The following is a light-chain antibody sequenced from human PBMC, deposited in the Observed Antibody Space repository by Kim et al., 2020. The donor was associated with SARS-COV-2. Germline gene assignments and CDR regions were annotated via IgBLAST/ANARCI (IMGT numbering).Light chain of an antibody. CDR2: SDS. V-gene: IGLV3-21*04. Sequence: APGKTDRITCGGNNIGSESVHWYQQKPGQAPILVIYSDSDRPSGIPERFSGSNSGNTATLTISRVEAGDEADYYCQVWSSTSDHFVFGTGTKVTVL. J-gene: IGLJ1*01. CDR1: NIGSES. CDR3: QVWSSTSDHFV.